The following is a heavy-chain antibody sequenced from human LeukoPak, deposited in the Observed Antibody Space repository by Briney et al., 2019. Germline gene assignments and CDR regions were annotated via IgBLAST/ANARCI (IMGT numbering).Heavy chain of an antibody. CDR2: ISSSGSTI. CDR3: ARDRDTAMVQPEDDY. J-gene: IGHJ4*02. CDR1: GFTFSDYY. V-gene: IGHV3-11*04. Sequence: GGSLRLSCAASGFTFSDYYMSWLRQAPGKGLEWVSYISSSGSTIYYADSVKGRFTISRDNAKNSLYLQMNSLRAEDTAVYYCARDRDTAMVQPEDDYWGQGTLVTVSS. D-gene: IGHD5-18*01.